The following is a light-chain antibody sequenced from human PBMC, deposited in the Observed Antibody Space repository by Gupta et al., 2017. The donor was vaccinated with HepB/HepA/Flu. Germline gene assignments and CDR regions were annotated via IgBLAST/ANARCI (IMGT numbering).Light chain of an antibody. J-gene: IGLJ2*01. Sequence: FMLPQPHSVSESPGKTVTISCTGRSGSLASNYVQWYQQRPGSAPTTVIYEDNQRPSGGPDRFSGSIDSSSNSASLTISGLKTEDEADYYCQSYDSSNHVVFGGGTKLTVL. V-gene: IGLV6-57*02. CDR2: EDN. CDR1: SGSLASNY. CDR3: QSYDSSNHVV.